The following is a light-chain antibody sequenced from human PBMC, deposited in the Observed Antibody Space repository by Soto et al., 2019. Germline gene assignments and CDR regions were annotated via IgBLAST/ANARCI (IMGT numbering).Light chain of an antibody. J-gene: IGKJ4*01. V-gene: IGKV1-5*03. CDR3: EQYETCPLT. CDR2: KAS. CDR1: PGISGW. Sequence: DIHMTQSPATLSASVGDRVTIGCRASPGISGWLAWYQQKPVKAPKLLIYKASILESGVPSRFSGSGSATEFTLTNSSLQPEDFASYYCEQYETCPLTFGGGTKV.